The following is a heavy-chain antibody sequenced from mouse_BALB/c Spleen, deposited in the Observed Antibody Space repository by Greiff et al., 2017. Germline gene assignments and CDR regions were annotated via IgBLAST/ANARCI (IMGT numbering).Heavy chain of an antibody. Sequence: QVQLKESGPGLVQPSQSLSITCTVSGFSLTSYGVHWVRQSPGKGLEWLGVIWSGGSTDYNAAFISRLSISKDNSKSQVFFKMNSLQANDTAIYYCARSYDGYYAYFDYWGQGTTLTVSS. CDR2: IWSGGST. CDR3: ARSYDGYYAYFDY. CDR1: GFSLTSYG. D-gene: IGHD2-3*01. V-gene: IGHV2-2*02. J-gene: IGHJ2*01.